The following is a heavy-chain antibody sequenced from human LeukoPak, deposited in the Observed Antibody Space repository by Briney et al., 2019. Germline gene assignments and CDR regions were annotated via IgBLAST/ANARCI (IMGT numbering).Heavy chain of an antibody. CDR1: GFTSNTYA. Sequence: GGSLRLSCVVSGFTSNTYAINWVRQAPGKGLEWVSAISGSGGSTHYADSVKGRFSISRDNSKNTVYLQMHSLRADDTALYYCAQDAMSRYYGTWFDLWGQGTLVTVSS. CDR3: AQDAMSRYYGTWFDL. V-gene: IGHV3-23*01. CDR2: ISGSGGST. D-gene: IGHD2-2*01. J-gene: IGHJ5*02.